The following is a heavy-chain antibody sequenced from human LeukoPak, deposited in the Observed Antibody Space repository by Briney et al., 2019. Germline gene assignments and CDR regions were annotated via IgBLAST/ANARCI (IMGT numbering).Heavy chain of an antibody. CDR3: ARAKGSRGIAVAGTGDY. V-gene: IGHV1-46*01. CDR1: GYTFTSYY. D-gene: IGHD6-19*01. CDR2: INPSGGST. J-gene: IGHJ4*02. Sequence: ASVKVSCKASGYTFTSYYMHWVRQAPGQGLEWMGIINPSGGSTSYAQKFQGRVTMTRDTSTSTVYMELSSLRSEDTAVYYCARAKGSRGIAVAGTGDYWGQGTLVTVSS.